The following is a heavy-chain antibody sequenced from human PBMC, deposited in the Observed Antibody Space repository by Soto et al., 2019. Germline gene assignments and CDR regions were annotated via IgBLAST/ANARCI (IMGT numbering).Heavy chain of an antibody. J-gene: IGHJ4*02. D-gene: IGHD4-4*01. CDR1: GYTFTSYY. V-gene: IGHV1-46*01. CDR2: INPSGGST. CDR3: ARFDGTYSNPETLYFFDY. Sequence: ASVKVSCKASGYTFTSYYMHWVRQAPGQGLEWMGIINPSGGSTSYAQKFQGRVTMTRDTSTSTVYMELSSLRSEDTAVYYCARFDGTYSNPETLYFFDYWGQGTLDTVSS.